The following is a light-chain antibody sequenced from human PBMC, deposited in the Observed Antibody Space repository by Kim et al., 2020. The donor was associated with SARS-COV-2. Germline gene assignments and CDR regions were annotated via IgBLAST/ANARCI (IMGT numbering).Light chain of an antibody. J-gene: IGLJ2*01. CDR1: RRDVGNYNL. V-gene: IGLV2-23*02. CDR2: EVS. Sequence: QSICLSCTGTRRDVGNYNLVSWYQQRPGKAPKLIIFEVSKRPSGVSNRFSGSKSGDTASLTISGLQAEDESDYYCCSYAGSSTFVVFGGGTQLTVL. CDR3: CSYAGSSTFVV.